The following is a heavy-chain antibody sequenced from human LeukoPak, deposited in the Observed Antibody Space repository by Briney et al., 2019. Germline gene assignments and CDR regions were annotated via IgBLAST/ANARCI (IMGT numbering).Heavy chain of an antibody. D-gene: IGHD6-13*01. J-gene: IGHJ4*02. V-gene: IGHV4-34*01. CDR1: GGSFSGYY. CDR3: ARVGGIAAGIDY. CDR2: INHSGST. Sequence: PSETLSLTCAVYGGSFSGYYWSWIRQPPGKGLEWIGEINHSGSTNYNPSLKSRVTISVDTSKNQFSLKLSSVTAADTAVYYCARVGGIAAGIDYWGQGTLVTVSS.